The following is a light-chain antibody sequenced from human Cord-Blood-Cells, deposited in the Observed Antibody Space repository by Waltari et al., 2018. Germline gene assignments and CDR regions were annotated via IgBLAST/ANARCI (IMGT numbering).Light chain of an antibody. CDR3: QQYGSSFT. CDR2: GAS. V-gene: IGKV3-20*01. CDR1: QSVSSSY. J-gene: IGKJ3*01. Sequence: EIVLTQSPGTLSLSPGERATLSCRASQSVSSSYLAWYQQKPGQAPRLLIYGASSRATGIPDRFSGSGSVTDFTLTISRLEPEDFAVYYCQQYGSSFTFGPVTKVDIK.